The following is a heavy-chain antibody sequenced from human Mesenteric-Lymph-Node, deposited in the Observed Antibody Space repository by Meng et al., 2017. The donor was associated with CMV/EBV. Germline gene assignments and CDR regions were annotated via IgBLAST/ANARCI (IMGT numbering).Heavy chain of an antibody. CDR3: ARAWGGYSSSWYDL. Sequence: GGSLRLSCAASGFTFSSYGMHWVRQAPGKGLEWVAFIRYDGSNKYYADSVKGRFTISRDNSKNTLYLQMNSLRAEGTAVYYCARAWGGYSSSWYDLWGQGTLVTVSS. D-gene: IGHD6-13*01. CDR1: GFTFSSYG. V-gene: IGHV3-30*02. CDR2: IRYDGSNK. J-gene: IGHJ5*02.